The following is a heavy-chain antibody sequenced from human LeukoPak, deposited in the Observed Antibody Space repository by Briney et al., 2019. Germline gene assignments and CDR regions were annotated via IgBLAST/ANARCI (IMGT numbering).Heavy chain of an antibody. D-gene: IGHD3-10*01. CDR3: ARQTYYYGSGSYSKHYYMDV. J-gene: IGHJ6*03. CDR2: INHSGST. V-gene: IGHV4-34*01. Sequence: PSETLSLTCAVYGGSFSGYYWSWIRQPPGKGLEWIGEINHSGSTNYNPSLKSRVTISVGTSKNQFSLKLSSVTAADTAVYYCARQTYYYGSGSYSKHYYMDVWGKGTTVTISS. CDR1: GGSFSGYY.